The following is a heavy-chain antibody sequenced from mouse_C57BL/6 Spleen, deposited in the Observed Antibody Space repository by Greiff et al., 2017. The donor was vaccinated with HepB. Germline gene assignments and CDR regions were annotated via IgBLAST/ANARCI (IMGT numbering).Heavy chain of an antibody. V-gene: IGHV1-81*01. Sequence: QVQLQQSGAELARPGASVKLSCKASGYTFTSYGISWVKQRTGQGLEWIGEIYPRSGNTYYNEKFKGKATLTADKSSSTAYMELRSLTSEDSAVYFCARYYGSQFPWFAYWGQGTLVTVSA. CDR2: IYPRSGNT. J-gene: IGHJ3*01. CDR1: GYTFTSYG. D-gene: IGHD1-1*01. CDR3: ARYYGSQFPWFAY.